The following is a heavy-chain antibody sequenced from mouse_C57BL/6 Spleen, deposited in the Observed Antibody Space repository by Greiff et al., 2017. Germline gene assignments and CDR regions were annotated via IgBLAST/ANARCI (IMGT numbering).Heavy chain of an antibody. D-gene: IGHD3-2*02. CDR2: IHPNSGST. V-gene: IGHV1-64*01. CDR3: ARSSGPYYAMDY. J-gene: IGHJ4*01. CDR1: GYTFTSYW. Sequence: QVQLQQPGAELVKPGASVKLSCKASGYTFTSYWMHWVKQRPGQGLEWIGMIHPNSGSTNYNEKFKIKATLTVDKSSSTAYMQLSSLTSEDSAVYYCARSSGPYYAMDYWGQGTSVTGSS.